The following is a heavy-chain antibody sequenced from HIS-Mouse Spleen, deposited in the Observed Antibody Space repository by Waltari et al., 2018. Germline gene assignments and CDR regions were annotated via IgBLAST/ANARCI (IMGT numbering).Heavy chain of an antibody. J-gene: IGHJ3*02. CDR1: GGSISSSSYS. CDR3: ARVPGDYSGAFDI. V-gene: IGHV4-39*07. D-gene: IGHD4-17*01. CDR2: IYYSGGT. Sequence: QLQLQESGPGLVKPSETLSLTCTVSGGSISSSSYSWGWIRQPPGKGLEWIGCIYYSGGTYYNPALKSRVTISVDTSKNQFSLKLSSVTAADTAVYYCARVPGDYSGAFDIWGQGTMVTVSS.